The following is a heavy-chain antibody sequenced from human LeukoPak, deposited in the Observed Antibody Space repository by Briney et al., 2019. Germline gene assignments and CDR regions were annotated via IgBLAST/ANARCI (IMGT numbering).Heavy chain of an antibody. Sequence: PSETLSLTCTVSGGSISSYYWSWIRQPAGKGLEWIGRIYTSGSTNYNPSLKSRVTMSVDTSKNQFSLKLSSVTAADTAVYYCAREACSSTSCQIFRYYYYYYGMDVWGQGTTVTVSS. CDR1: GGSISSYY. CDR3: AREACSSTSCQIFRYYYYYYGMDV. J-gene: IGHJ6*02. CDR2: IYTSGST. V-gene: IGHV4-4*07. D-gene: IGHD2-2*01.